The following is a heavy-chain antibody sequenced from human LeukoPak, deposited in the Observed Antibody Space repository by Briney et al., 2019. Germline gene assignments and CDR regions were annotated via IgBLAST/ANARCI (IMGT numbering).Heavy chain of an antibody. CDR1: GFTFSSYG. V-gene: IGHV3-30*18. D-gene: IGHD6-13*01. CDR3: AKSLAAAGTAY. CDR2: ISYDGSNK. Sequence: GRSLRLSCAASGFTFSSYGMHWVRQAPGKGLEWLAVISYDGSNKYYADSVKGRFTISRDNSKNTLYLQMNSLRAEDTAVYYCAKSLAAAGTAYWGQGTLVTVSS. J-gene: IGHJ4*02.